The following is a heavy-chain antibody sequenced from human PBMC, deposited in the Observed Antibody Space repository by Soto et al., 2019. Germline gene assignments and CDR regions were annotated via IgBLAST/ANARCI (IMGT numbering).Heavy chain of an antibody. D-gene: IGHD2-2*01. Sequence: SETLSLTCTVSGGSISSYYWSWIRQPPGKGLEWIGYIYYSGSTNYNPSLKSRVTISVDTSKNQFSLKLSSVTAADTAVYYCARDGSAAHYGMDVWGQGTTVTVSS. CDR2: IYYSGST. J-gene: IGHJ6*02. CDR1: GGSISSYY. CDR3: ARDGSAAHYGMDV. V-gene: IGHV4-59*01.